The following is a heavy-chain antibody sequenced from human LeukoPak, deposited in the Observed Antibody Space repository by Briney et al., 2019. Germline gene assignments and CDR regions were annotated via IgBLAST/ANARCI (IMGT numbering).Heavy chain of an antibody. D-gene: IGHD2-2*01. CDR2: ISKSSALK. Sequence: GGSLRLSCEASGFTFNTYSMNWVRQAPGKGLEYVSSISKSSALKYYAESVRGRFTISRNNAENSLYLDMINLGAEDTAVYFCVRGDNRDQWGQGTLVTVSS. J-gene: IGHJ4*02. CDR3: VRGDNRDQ. CDR1: GFTFNTYS. V-gene: IGHV3-21*01.